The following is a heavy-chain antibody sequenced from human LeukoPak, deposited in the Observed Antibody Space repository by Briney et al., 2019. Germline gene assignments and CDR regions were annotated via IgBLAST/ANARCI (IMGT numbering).Heavy chain of an antibody. Sequence: SVKVSCKASGYTFSNYDINWVRQAPGQGLEWMGEIIPIFSTTNYAQKFQGRVTITADKSTSTAYMELSSLRSEDTAMYYCARRYCTNGVCYHDRGAFDIWGQGTMVTVSS. J-gene: IGHJ3*02. V-gene: IGHV1-69*06. CDR1: GYTFSNYD. D-gene: IGHD2-8*01. CDR2: IIPIFSTT. CDR3: ARRYCTNGVCYHDRGAFDI.